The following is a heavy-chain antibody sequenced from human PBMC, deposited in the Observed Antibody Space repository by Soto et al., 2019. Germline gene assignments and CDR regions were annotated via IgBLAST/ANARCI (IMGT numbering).Heavy chain of an antibody. V-gene: IGHV4-59*08. J-gene: IGHJ4*02. D-gene: IGHD2-15*01. CDR1: DGSISSYY. CDR3: ARRYGGTFDY. CDR2: IYYSGST. Sequence: SEPLSLTCTVSDGSISSYYWSWIRQPPGKGLEWIGYIYYSGSTNYNPSLKSRVTISVDTSKNQFSLKLSSVTAADTAVYYCARRYGGTFDYWGQGTLVTVSS.